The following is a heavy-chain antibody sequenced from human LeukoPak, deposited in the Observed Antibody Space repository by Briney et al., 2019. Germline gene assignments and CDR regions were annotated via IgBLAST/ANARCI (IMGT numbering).Heavy chain of an antibody. D-gene: IGHD3-3*01. J-gene: IGHJ4*02. CDR3: AREGGFYRPLDY. CDR2: VHLDGRA. Sequence: SETLSLTCAVSGGSVSSTNWWTWFRQPPGKGLEWIGEVHLDGRANYNPSLTGRLTMSVDLYENHISLKLTSVTAADTAVYYCAREGGFYRPLDYSGQGTLVTAPS. V-gene: IGHV4-4*02. CDR1: GGSVSSTNW.